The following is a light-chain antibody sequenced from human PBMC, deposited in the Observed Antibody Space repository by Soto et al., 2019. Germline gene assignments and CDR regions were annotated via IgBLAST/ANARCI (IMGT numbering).Light chain of an antibody. CDR1: SSDVGSYNL. V-gene: IGLV2-23*01. CDR2: EGS. Sequence: QSALTKPASVSGSPGQSITISCTGTSSDVGSYNLVSWYQQHPGKAPKLMIYEGSKRPSWVSNRFSGSKSGNTASLTISGLQAEDEADYYCCSYAGSSTYVVFGGGTKVTVL. CDR3: CSYAGSSTYVV. J-gene: IGLJ2*01.